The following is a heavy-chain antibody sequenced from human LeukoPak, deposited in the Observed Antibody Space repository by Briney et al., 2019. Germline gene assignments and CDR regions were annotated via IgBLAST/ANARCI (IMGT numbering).Heavy chain of an antibody. CDR3: ARVDSSLTDAFDI. V-gene: IGHV1-69*05. J-gene: IGHJ3*02. CDR1: GGTFSSYA. CDR2: IIPLFGTA. Sequence: SVKVSCKASGGTFSSYAIIWVRQAPGQGLEWMGRIIPLFGTATYVQKFQGRVTVTTDESTSTAYMELSSLRSEDTAVYYCARVDSSLTDAFDIWGQGTMVTVSS. D-gene: IGHD2-15*01.